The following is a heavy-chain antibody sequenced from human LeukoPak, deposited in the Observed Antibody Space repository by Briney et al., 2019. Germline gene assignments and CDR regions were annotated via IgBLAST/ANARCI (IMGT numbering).Heavy chain of an antibody. V-gene: IGHV3-13*01. CDR3: AKDLTIQLWLGFDY. CDR1: GFTLSTYD. D-gene: IGHD5-18*01. J-gene: IGHJ4*02. CDR2: IDIPGNT. Sequence: GGSLRLSCAASGFTLSTYDMHWVRQPTGKGLEWVSGIDIPGNTYYPDSVKGRFTMSRESAKNSLYLQMNSLRAGDTAEYYCAKDLTIQLWLGFDYWGQGTLVTVSS.